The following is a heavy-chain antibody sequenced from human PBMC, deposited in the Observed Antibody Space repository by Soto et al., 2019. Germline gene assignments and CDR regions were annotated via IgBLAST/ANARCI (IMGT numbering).Heavy chain of an antibody. D-gene: IGHD3-16*02. CDR2: IDPSDSYI. J-gene: IGHJ4*02. CDR1: GYSFTSYW. Sequence: EVQLVQSGAEVKKPGESLRISCKGSGYSFTSYWINWVRQMPGKGLEWMGTIDPSDSYINYSPSFQGHVTISADKSISTAYLQWSSLNASDTAMYYCARHLVHASPRPYFDCWGQGTLVTVSS. CDR3: ARHLVHASPRPYFDC. V-gene: IGHV5-10-1*03.